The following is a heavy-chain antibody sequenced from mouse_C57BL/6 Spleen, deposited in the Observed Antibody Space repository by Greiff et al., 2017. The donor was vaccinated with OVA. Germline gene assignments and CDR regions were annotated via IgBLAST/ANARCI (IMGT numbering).Heavy chain of an antibody. CDR2: IYPGDGDT. V-gene: IGHV1-82*01. CDR3: ARGSYYGYDGFDY. Sequence: VQLQQSGPELVKPGASVKISCKASGYAFSSSWMNWVKQRPGKGLEWIGRIYPGDGDTNYNGKFKGKATLTADKSSSTAYMQLSSLTSEDSAVYFCARGSYYGYDGFDYWGQGTTLTVSS. D-gene: IGHD2-2*01. J-gene: IGHJ2*01. CDR1: GYAFSSSW.